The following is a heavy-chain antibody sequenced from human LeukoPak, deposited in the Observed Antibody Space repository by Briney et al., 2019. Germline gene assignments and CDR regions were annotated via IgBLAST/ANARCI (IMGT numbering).Heavy chain of an antibody. J-gene: IGHJ6*02. CDR2: IYYSGST. CDR1: GGSISSYY. Sequence: PSETLSHTCTVSGGSISSYYWSWIRQPPGKGLEWIGYIYYSGSTNYNPSLKSRVTISVDTSKNQFSLKLSSVTAADTAVYYCARDNWNYGSSMDVWGQGTTVTVSS. D-gene: IGHD1-7*01. CDR3: ARDNWNYGSSMDV. V-gene: IGHV4-59*01.